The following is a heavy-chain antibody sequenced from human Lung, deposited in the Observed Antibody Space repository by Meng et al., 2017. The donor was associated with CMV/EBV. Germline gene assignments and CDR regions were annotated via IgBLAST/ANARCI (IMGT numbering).Heavy chain of an antibody. CDR3: ARGSYLAVEG. CDR2: FYYRGNS. V-gene: IGHV4-59*01. Sequence: HVQLPESGPGLVKPSETLSLTCTVSGGSINSYYWSWIRQPPGQGLEWLGYFYYRGNSNYNPSLKSRVTISVDTSKNLFSLNLTSVTAADAALYYCARGSYLAVEGWGLGTLVTVSS. D-gene: IGHD2-21*01. CDR1: GGSINSYY. J-gene: IGHJ4*02.